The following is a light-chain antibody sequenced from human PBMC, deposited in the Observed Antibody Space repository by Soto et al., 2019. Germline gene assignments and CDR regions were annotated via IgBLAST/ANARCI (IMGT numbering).Light chain of an antibody. Sequence: EIVVTQSPATLSLSPGDRATLSCRTSQNVKCYLAWYQQTPVQAPRLLIYDTSNRATGIPARFTGSGSGTDFTLTISSLETDDVADEYCHQRGDWPTFGRGTKVEIK. V-gene: IGKV3-11*01. CDR3: HQRGDWPT. CDR2: DTS. CDR1: QNVKCY. J-gene: IGKJ4*01.